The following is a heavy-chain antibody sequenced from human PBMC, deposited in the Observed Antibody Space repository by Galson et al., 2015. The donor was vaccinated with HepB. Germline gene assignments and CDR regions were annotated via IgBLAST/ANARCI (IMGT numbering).Heavy chain of an antibody. CDR1: GFTFSDYA. CDR2: ISYDGSDK. Sequence: SLRLSCAASGFTFSDYAMHWVRQAPGKGLEWVAVISYDGSDKYYSVKGRFTISRDNSKNTLYLQMTGLRVEDTAVYYCTRSPRHCTSTSCENWFDPWGQGTLVTVSS. V-gene: IGHV3-30-3*01. J-gene: IGHJ5*02. D-gene: IGHD2-2*01. CDR3: TRSPRHCTSTSCENWFDP.